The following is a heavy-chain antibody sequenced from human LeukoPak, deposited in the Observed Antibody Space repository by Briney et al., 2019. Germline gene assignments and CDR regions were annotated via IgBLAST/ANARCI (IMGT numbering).Heavy chain of an antibody. CDR3: AKVRGEYHDAFDI. CDR1: GRSISGYY. J-gene: IGHJ3*02. Sequence: PSETLSLTCTVSGRSISGYYWTWVRQPPGKGLEWLGHIFYSGSTTYNPSLRSRLTISVDSSKNQFSLKLSSVTAADTAVYYCAKVRGEYHDAFDIWGQGTMVTVSS. V-gene: IGHV4-59*01. D-gene: IGHD2/OR15-2a*01. CDR2: IFYSGST.